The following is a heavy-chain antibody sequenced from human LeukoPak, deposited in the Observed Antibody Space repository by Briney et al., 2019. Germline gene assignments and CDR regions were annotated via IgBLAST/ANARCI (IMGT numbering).Heavy chain of an antibody. D-gene: IGHD2-21*01. CDR2: ISSSSSYI. Sequence: PGGSLRLSCAASGFTFSSYSMNWLRQAPGKGLEWVSSISSSSSYIYYADSVKGRFTISRDNAKNSLYLQMNSLRAEDTAIYYCAKEFRCDWWGQGTLVTVSS. J-gene: IGHJ4*02. CDR3: AKEFRCDW. CDR1: GFTFSSYS. V-gene: IGHV3-21*04.